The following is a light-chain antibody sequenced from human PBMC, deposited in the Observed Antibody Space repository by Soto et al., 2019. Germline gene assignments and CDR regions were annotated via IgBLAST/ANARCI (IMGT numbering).Light chain of an antibody. CDR1: QSVSSSF. CDR3: QQHGSSRTWT. V-gene: IGKV3-20*01. Sequence: EIVLAQAPGTLSLSPGERATLSCRASQSVSSSFLAWYQQKPGQAPRLLIYGASSRATGIPDRFSGSGSGTDFTLTISRLEPEDFAVYYCQQHGSSRTWTFGQGTKVDIK. J-gene: IGKJ1*01. CDR2: GAS.